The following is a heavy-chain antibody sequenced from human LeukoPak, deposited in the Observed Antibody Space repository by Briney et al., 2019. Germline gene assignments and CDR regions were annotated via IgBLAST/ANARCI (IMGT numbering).Heavy chain of an antibody. CDR3: ARSPQGGHFDF. Sequence: PGRSLRLSCAASGFTFSSYAMSWVRQAPGKGLEWVSAISGSGYSTYYADSVKGRFTISRDNSKNTLYLQMDSLRAEDTAVYYCARSPQGGHFDFWGQGTLVTVSS. D-gene: IGHD2-15*01. CDR1: GFTFSSYA. V-gene: IGHV3-23*01. CDR2: ISGSGYST. J-gene: IGHJ4*02.